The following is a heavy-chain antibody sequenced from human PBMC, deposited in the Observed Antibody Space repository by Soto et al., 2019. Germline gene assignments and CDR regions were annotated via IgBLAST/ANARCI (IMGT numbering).Heavy chain of an antibody. CDR2: INPSGGST. Sequence: QVQLVQSGAEVKKPGASVKVSCKASGYTFTSYYMHWVQQAPGQGLEWMGIINPSGGSTSYAQKFQGRVTMTRDTSTSTVYMELSSLRSEDTAVYYCARDNEYYDFWSGYYGFWVYWGQGTLVTVSS. CDR1: GYTFTSYY. J-gene: IGHJ4*02. CDR3: ARDNEYYDFWSGYYGFWVY. V-gene: IGHV1-46*03. D-gene: IGHD3-3*01.